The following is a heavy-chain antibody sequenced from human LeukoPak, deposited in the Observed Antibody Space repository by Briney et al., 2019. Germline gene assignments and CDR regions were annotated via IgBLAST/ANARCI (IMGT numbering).Heavy chain of an antibody. V-gene: IGHV3-11*04. CDR1: GFRFDSFY. CDR3: ARSLIVASEDY. CDR2: ISASGAVP. J-gene: IGHJ4*02. Sequence: GGSLRLSCAASGFRFDSFYMGWIRQVPGKGLDYIALISASGAVPYYAESVEGRFTISRDYAKNSVSLQMNSLSADDTAIYYCARSLIVASEDYWGQGTQVIVSS. D-gene: IGHD3-22*01.